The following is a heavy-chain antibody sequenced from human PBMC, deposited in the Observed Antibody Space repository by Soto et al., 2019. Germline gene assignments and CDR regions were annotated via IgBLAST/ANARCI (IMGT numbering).Heavy chain of an antibody. V-gene: IGHV4-59*01. Sequence: QVQLQESGPGLVKPSETLSLTCTVSCGSISNYHWSWIRQPPGKGLEWIGYVYFSGSTNYNPSLKSRGTISVATSNNQFSLRLSSVTAADTAVYYCARRGTSPGSWYFDCWGQGTLVTVSS. CDR2: VYFSGST. CDR1: CGSISNYH. CDR3: ARRGTSPGSWYFDC. J-gene: IGHJ4*02. D-gene: IGHD1-1*01.